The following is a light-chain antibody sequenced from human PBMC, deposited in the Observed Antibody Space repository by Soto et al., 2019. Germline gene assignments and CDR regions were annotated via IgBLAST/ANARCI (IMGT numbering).Light chain of an antibody. J-gene: IGKJ4*01. CDR1: QSISSY. CDR2: VAS. Sequence: DIQMTQSPSSLSSSVGDRVTITCRASQSISSYLSWYQQKPGKAPKLLINVASTLQSGVPSRFSGSGSGTDFTLAISSLQPEDFATYYCQQSCSTPRTFGGGTRVEIK. CDR3: QQSCSTPRT. V-gene: IGKV1-39*01.